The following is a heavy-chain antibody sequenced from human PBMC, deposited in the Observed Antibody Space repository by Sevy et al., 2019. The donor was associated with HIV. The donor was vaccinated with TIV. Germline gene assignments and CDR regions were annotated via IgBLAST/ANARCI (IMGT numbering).Heavy chain of an antibody. J-gene: IGHJ4*02. CDR2: ISSSSSYI. CDR1: GFIFSNYN. D-gene: IGHD3-22*01. Sequence: GGSLRLSCAASGFIFSNYNMNWVRQAPGKGLEWVSSISSSSSYIYYADSVTGRFTISRDNAKNSLYLQMNSLRAEDTAVYYCAGENYYDSEGYRFDYWGQGTLVTVSS. CDR3: AGENYYDSEGYRFDY. V-gene: IGHV3-21*01.